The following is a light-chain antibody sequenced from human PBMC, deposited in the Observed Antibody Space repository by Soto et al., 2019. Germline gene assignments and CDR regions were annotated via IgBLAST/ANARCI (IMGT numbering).Light chain of an antibody. J-gene: IGKJ2*01. CDR2: RAA. CDR1: DSADKKF. Sequence: IVLTQSPATLSVSLGERATLSCRASDSADKKFLAWYQQKIGQPPRLVIFRAASRAPGIPDRFSGSGSGTDFPPPISRVATEGVGMYFCHQKCRSPPYTFGQGTQLEI. V-gene: IGKV3-20*01. CDR3: HQKCRSPPYT.